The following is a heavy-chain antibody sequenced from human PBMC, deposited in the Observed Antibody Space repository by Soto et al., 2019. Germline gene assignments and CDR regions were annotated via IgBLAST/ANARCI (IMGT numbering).Heavy chain of an antibody. Sequence: PSETLSLTCTVSGGSISSYYWSWIRQPPGKGLEWIGYIYYSGSTNYNPSLKSRVTISVDTSKNQFSLKLSSVTAADTAVYYCAVRIAARPGDFDYWGEGTLVTVSS. V-gene: IGHV4-59*01. CDR2: IYYSGST. D-gene: IGHD6-6*01. J-gene: IGHJ4*02. CDR3: AVRIAARPGDFDY. CDR1: GGSISSYY.